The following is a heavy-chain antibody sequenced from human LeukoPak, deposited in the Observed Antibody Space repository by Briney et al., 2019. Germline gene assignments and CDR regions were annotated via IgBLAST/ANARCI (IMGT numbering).Heavy chain of an antibody. CDR1: GGSISSSSYY. Sequence: SETLSLTSTVSGGSISSSSYYWGWIRQPPGKGLEWIGSIYYSGSTYYNPSLKSRVTISVDTSKNQFSLKLSSVTAADTAVYYCARGVEMATISAFDIWGQGTMVTVSS. D-gene: IGHD5-24*01. CDR3: ARGVEMATISAFDI. J-gene: IGHJ3*02. V-gene: IGHV4-39*07. CDR2: IYYSGST.